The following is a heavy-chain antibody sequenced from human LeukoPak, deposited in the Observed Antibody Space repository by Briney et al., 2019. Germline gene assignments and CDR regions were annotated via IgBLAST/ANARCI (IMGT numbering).Heavy chain of an antibody. CDR2: ISLTGET. CDR1: GGPISSTNW. D-gene: IGHD1-26*01. Sequence: PSETLSLTCGVPGGPISSTNWWSWARQPPGQGLEWIGEISLTGETNYNPSLNGRVTMSLDGSRNQLSLTLTSVTAADTAIYYCSRESGAFCPFGYWGQGTLVIVPP. J-gene: IGHJ4*02. CDR3: SRESGAFCPFGY. V-gene: IGHV4-4*02.